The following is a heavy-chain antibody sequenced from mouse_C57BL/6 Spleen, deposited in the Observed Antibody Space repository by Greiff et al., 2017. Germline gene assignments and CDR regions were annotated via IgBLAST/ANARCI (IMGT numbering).Heavy chain of an antibody. CDR1: GFTFRDYG. CDR2: ISSGSSTI. D-gene: IGHD1-1*01. J-gene: IGHJ4*01. V-gene: IGHV5-17*01. CDR3: ARTTTVVATDAMDY. Sequence: EVHLVESGGGLVKPGGSLKLSCAASGFTFRDYGMHWVRQAPEKGLEWVAYISSGSSTIYYADTVKGRFTISRDKTKNTLFLQMTSLRSEDTAMYYCARTTTVVATDAMDYWGQGTSVTVSS.